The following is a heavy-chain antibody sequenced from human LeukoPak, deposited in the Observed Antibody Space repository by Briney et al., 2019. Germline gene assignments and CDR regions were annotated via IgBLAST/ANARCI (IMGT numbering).Heavy chain of an antibody. Sequence: GGSLRLSCAASGFTFSSYWMSWVRQAPGKGLEWVANIKQDGGDKYYVDSVKGRFTISRDNAKNSLYLQMNSLRAEDTAVYYCAKGYYYYYMGVWGKGTTVTVSS. CDR2: IKQDGGDK. J-gene: IGHJ6*03. CDR3: AKGYYYYYMGV. V-gene: IGHV3-7*01. CDR1: GFTFSSYW.